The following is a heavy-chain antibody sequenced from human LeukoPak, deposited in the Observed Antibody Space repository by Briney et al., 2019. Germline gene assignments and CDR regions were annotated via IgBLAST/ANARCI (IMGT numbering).Heavy chain of an antibody. CDR3: ARGSVDYYGSGSYYTGGGEWFAP. D-gene: IGHD3-10*01. V-gene: IGHV4-30-2*01. CDR1: GGSISSGGYS. J-gene: IGHJ5*02. CDR2: IYHSGST. Sequence: SETLSLTCAVSGGSISSGGYSWSWIRQPPGKGLEWIGYIYHSGSTYYNPSLKSRVTISVDRSKNQFSLKLSSVTAADTAVYYCARGSVDYYGSGSYYTGGGEWFAPWGQGTLVTVSS.